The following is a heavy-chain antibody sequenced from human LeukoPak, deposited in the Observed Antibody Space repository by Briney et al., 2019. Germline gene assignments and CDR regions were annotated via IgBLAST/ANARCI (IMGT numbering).Heavy chain of an antibody. CDR2: ITSSSSYI. CDR1: GFTFSSYS. Sequence: PGGSLRLSCAASGFTFSSYSMNWVRQAPGKGLEWVSSITSSSSYIYYADSVKGRFTISRDKAKNSLYLQMNSLRAEDTAVYYCARPGVTGWFDPWGQGTLVTVSS. CDR3: ARPGVTGWFDP. J-gene: IGHJ5*02. D-gene: IGHD3-10*01. V-gene: IGHV3-21*01.